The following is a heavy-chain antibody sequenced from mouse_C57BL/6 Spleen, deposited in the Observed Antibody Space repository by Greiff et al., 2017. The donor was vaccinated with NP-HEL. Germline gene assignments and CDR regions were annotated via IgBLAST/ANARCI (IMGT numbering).Heavy chain of an antibody. CDR3: ASPFYGSSYGGNYSMDY. V-gene: IGHV2-9-1*01. D-gene: IGHD1-1*01. Sequence: VKLVESGPGLVAPSQSLSITCTVSGFSLTSYAISWVRQPPGKGLEWLGVIWTGGGTNYNSAPKSRLSISKDNSKSQVFLKMNSLQTDDTARYYCASPFYGSSYGGNYSMDYWGQGTSVTVSS. J-gene: IGHJ4*01. CDR1: GFSLTSYA. CDR2: IWTGGGT.